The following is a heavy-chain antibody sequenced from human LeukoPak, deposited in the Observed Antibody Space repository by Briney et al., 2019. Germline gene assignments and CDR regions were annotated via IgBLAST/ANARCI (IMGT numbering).Heavy chain of an antibody. CDR2: IIPIFGTA. J-gene: IGHJ4*02. CDR3: ARADGGSYLFDY. Sequence: ASVKVSCKASGGTFSSYAISWVRQAPGQGLEWMGGIIPIFGTANYAQKFQGRVTITADESTSTAYMELSSLRSEDTAAYYCARADGGSYLFDYWGQGTPVTVSS. CDR1: GGTFSSYA. V-gene: IGHV1-69*13. D-gene: IGHD1-26*01.